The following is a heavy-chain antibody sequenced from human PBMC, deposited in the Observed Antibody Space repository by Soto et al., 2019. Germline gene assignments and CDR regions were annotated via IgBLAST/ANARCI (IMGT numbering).Heavy chain of an antibody. D-gene: IGHD3-9*01. Sequence: PSETLSLTCAVYGGSFSGYYWSWTRQPPGKGLEWVGEINHSGSTNYNPSLKSRVTISVDTSKNQFSLKLSSVTAADTAVYYCARGFVLRYFDWSTNDAFDIWGQGTMVTVSS. V-gene: IGHV4-34*01. CDR1: GGSFSGYY. J-gene: IGHJ3*02. CDR3: ARGFVLRYFDWSTNDAFDI. CDR2: INHSGST.